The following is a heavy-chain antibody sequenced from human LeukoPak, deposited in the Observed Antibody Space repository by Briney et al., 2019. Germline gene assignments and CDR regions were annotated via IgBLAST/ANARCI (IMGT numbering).Heavy chain of an antibody. J-gene: IGHJ4*02. Sequence: GASVKVSCKASGYTFTNYGVSWVRQAPGQGLEWMAWISAYNGNSHSTQKFQGRVIMTTDTSTNTAYMELRSLRSDDTAVYYCVKTDGNYSPPGDSWGQGTLVTVSS. CDR2: ISAYNGNS. V-gene: IGHV1-18*01. D-gene: IGHD1-26*01. CDR3: VKTDGNYSPPGDS. CDR1: GYTFTNYG.